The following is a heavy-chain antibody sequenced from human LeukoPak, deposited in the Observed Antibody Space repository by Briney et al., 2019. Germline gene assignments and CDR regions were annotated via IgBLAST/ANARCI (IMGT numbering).Heavy chain of an antibody. CDR3: ARARLLEWGEYAFDI. CDR2: INSDGSST. V-gene: IGHV3-74*01. J-gene: IGHJ3*02. Sequence: GGSLRLSCAASGFTFSSYWMHWVRQAPGKGLVWVSRINSDGSSTSYADSVKGRFTISRDNAKNTLYPQMNSLRAEDTAVYYCARARLLEWGEYAFDIWGQGTMVTVSS. CDR1: GFTFSSYW. D-gene: IGHD3-3*01.